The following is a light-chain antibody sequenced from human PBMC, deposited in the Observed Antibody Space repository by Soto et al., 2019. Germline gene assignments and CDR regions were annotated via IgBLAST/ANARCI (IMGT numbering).Light chain of an antibody. Sequence: QSALTQPASVSGSPGQSIPISCTGASSDFGGYNYVSWYQQHPGKAPKLMIYDVSNRPSGVSNRFSGSKSGNTASLTISGLQAEDEADYYCSSHTTSTTVVFGGGTKLTVL. CDR3: SSHTTSTTVV. J-gene: IGLJ2*01. CDR1: SSDFGGYNY. V-gene: IGLV2-14*03. CDR2: DVS.